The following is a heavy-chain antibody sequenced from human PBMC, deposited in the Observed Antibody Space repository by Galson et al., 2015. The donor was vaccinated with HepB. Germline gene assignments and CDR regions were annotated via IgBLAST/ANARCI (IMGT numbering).Heavy chain of an antibody. CDR2: ISSSSSTI. D-gene: IGHD4-17*01. V-gene: IGHV3-48*01. CDR3: ARVSGDYVYYYYYYIDV. Sequence: SLRLSCAASGFTFSSYSMNWVRQAPGKGLEWVSYISSSSSTIYYADSVKGRFTISRDNAKNSLYLQMNSLRAEDTAVYYCARVSGDYVYYYYYYIDVWGKGTTVTVSS. CDR1: GFTFSSYS. J-gene: IGHJ6*03.